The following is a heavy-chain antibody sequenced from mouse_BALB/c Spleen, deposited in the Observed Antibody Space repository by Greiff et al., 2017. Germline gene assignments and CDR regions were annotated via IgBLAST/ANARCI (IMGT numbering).Heavy chain of an antibody. J-gene: IGHJ3*01. D-gene: IGHD1-1*01. Sequence: DVQLQESGPGLVKPSQSLSLTCTVTGYSITSDYAWNWIRQFPGNKLEWMGYISYSGSTSYNPSLKSRISITRDTSKNQFFLQLNSVTTEDTATYYCASHYYGSSLPWFAYWGQGTLVTVSA. CDR2: ISYSGST. CDR1: GYSITSDYA. V-gene: IGHV3-2*02. CDR3: ASHYYGSSLPWFAY.